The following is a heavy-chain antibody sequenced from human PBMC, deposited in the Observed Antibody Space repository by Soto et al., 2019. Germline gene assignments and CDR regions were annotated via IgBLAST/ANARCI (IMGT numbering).Heavy chain of an antibody. CDR2: IIPLFDIA. V-gene: IGHV1-69*08. CDR3: ATEDGVRDIELIAAASDAMDV. D-gene: IGHD2-2*01. Sequence: QVQLVQSGAEVKKPGSSVKVSCKASGDTFSRNTITWVRQAPGQGLEWMGRIIPLFDIATYAQKFQGRVTITADKSTSTAYMELSSLRSEDTAVYYCATEDGVRDIELIAAASDAMDVWGQGPTVTVSS. CDR1: GDTFSRNT. J-gene: IGHJ6*02.